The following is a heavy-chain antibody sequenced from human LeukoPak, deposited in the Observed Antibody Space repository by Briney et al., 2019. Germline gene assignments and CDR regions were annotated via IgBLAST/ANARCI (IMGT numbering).Heavy chain of an antibody. D-gene: IGHD3-22*01. CDR2: INPNSGGT. J-gene: IGHJ4*02. CDR1: GYTFTGYY. Sequence: ASVKVSCKASGYTFTGYYMHWERQAPGQGLEWMGRINPNSGGTNYAQKFQGRVTMTRDTSISTAYMELSRLRSDDTAVYYCASAFSPYYYDSGGYYNWGQGTLVTVSS. CDR3: ASAFSPYYYDSGGYYN. V-gene: IGHV1-2*06.